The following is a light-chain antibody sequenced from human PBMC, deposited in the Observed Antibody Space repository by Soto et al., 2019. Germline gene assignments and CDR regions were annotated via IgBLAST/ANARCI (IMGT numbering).Light chain of an antibody. V-gene: IGLV2-8*01. CDR1: SSDVGGYNY. CDR3: SSYAGSNNSEV. CDR2: EVS. J-gene: IGLJ1*01. Sequence: QSVLTQPPSASGSPGQSVTISCTGTSSDVGGYNYVSWYQQHPGKAPKLMIYEVSKRPSGVPDRFSGSKSGNTASLTVSGLQAEDEADYYCSSYAGSNNSEVFGTGTKVTV.